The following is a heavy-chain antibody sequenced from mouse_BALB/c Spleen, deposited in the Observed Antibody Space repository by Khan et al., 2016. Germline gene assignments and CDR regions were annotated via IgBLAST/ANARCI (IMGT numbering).Heavy chain of an antibody. CDR3: SSDCDGFAY. J-gene: IGHJ3*01. CDR1: GFSLTGYG. CDR2: IWGDGRT. Sequence: QVQLKESGPGLVAPSQSLSITCTVSGFSLTGYGVNWVRQPPGKGLEWLGKIWGDGRTDYNSALKSRVSISKDNSKSPVFLKMNSLHTEDTAKYYCSSDCDGFAYWGQGTLVSVSA. V-gene: IGHV2-6-7*01.